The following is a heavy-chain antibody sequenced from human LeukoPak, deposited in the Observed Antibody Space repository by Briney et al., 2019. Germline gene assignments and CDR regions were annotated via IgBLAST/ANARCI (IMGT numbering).Heavy chain of an antibody. V-gene: IGHV4-59*01. CDR3: ARGPGQGRSSGWYLNWYFDL. J-gene: IGHJ2*01. D-gene: IGHD6-19*01. CDR2: IYDSGST. CDR1: GGSITSYY. Sequence: SETLSLTCTVSGGSITSYYWSWIRRSPGKGLEWIGYIYDSGSTNYSPSFKSRVTISVDTSNNQFSLKLTSVSAADTAVYYCARGPGQGRSSGWYLNWYFDLWGRGTLVTVSS.